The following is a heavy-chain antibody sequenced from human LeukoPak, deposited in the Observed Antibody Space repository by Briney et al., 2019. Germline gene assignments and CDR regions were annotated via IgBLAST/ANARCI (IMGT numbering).Heavy chain of an antibody. CDR2: IYYSGST. V-gene: IGHV4-30-4*08. Sequence: SETLSLTCTVSGGSISSGDYYWSWIRQPPGKGLEWIGYIYYSGSTYYNPSLKSRVTISVDTSKNQFSLKLSSVTAADTAVYYCASRYGSGSYGFDFWGQGTLVTVSS. D-gene: IGHD3-10*01. J-gene: IGHJ4*02. CDR3: ASRYGSGSYGFDF. CDR1: GGSISSGDYY.